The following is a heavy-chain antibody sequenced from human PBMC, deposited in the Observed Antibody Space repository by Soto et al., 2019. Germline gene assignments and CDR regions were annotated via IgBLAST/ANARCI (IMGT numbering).Heavy chain of an antibody. CDR2: ISGSGGST. D-gene: IGHD3-9*01. CDR1: GFTFSSYA. CDR3: AKDGNRYFDWLPLYFDY. Sequence: GGSLRLSCAASGFTFSSYAMSWVRQAPGKGLEWVSAISGSGGSTYYADSVKGRFTISRDNSKNTLYLQMNSLRAEDTAVYYCAKDGNRYFDWLPLYFDYWGQGTLVTVSS. V-gene: IGHV3-23*01. J-gene: IGHJ4*02.